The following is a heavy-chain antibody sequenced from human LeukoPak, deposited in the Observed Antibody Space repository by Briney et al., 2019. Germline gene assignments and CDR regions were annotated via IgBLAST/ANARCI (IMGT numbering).Heavy chain of an antibody. J-gene: IGHJ4*02. V-gene: IGHV5-51*01. CDR1: GYSFTSYW. Sequence: GESLKISCKGSGYSFTSYWSGWVRQMPGKGLEWMGIIYPGDSDTGYSPSFQGQVTISAEKSISTAYLQWSSLKASDTALYYCASRKKGMATAGFDYWGQGTQVTVSS. CDR3: ASRKKGMATAGFDY. CDR2: IYPGDSDT. D-gene: IGHD5-24*01.